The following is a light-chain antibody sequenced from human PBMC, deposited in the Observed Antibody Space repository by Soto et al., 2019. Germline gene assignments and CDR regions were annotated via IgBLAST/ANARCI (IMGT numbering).Light chain of an antibody. Sequence: EIVMTQSPATLSVSQGERATLSCRASQSVSTNLAWYQQKPGRAARLLMYRASTRATGSPARFSGSGSGTEFTLTISSLQSEDFAVYYCQQYNNGRTFGQGTKVEIK. CDR1: QSVSTN. CDR3: QQYNNGRT. CDR2: RAS. J-gene: IGKJ1*01. V-gene: IGKV3D-15*01.